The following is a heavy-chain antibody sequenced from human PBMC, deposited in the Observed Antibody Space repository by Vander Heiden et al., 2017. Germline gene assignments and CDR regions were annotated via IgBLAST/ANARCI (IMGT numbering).Heavy chain of an antibody. V-gene: IGHV4-59*13. CDR3: AQVTGGGWFDP. J-gene: IGHJ5*02. CDR1: GGAINTYY. CDR2: IYYSGSA. D-gene: IGHD3-10*01. Sequence: QVQLQESGPGLVKPSETLSLTCTVPGGAINTYYWSWVRQPPGKGLEWIVYIYYSGSANYNPSLKSRVTISVDTSKNQFSLRLTSVTAADTAVYYCAQVTGGGWFDPWGQGTLVTVSS.